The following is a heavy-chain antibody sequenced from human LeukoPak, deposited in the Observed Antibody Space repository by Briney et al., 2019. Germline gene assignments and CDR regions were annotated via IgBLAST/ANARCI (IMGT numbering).Heavy chain of an antibody. CDR1: GFTFSSYG. V-gene: IGHV3-30*03. CDR2: ISYDGSNK. J-gene: IGHJ4*02. D-gene: IGHD3-22*01. CDR3: ARLYDSSLYYTRPFDY. Sequence: GGSLRLSCAASGFTFSSYGMHWVRQAPGKGLEWVAVISYDGSNKYYADSVKGRFTVSRDNARNSLSLQMNSLRAEDTAVYYCARLYDSSLYYTRPFDYWGQGTLVTVSS.